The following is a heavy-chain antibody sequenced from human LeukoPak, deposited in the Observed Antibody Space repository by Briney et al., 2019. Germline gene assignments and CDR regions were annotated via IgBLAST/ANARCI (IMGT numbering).Heavy chain of an antibody. CDR2: INHSGST. CDR3: ARGLLFFMGSSWPNWFDP. D-gene: IGHD6-13*01. Sequence: SETLSLTCAVYGGSFSGYYWSWIRRPPGKGLEWIGEINHSGSTDYNPSLKSRVTISVDTSKNQFSLKLSSVTAADTAVYYCARGLLFFMGSSWPNWFDPWGQETLVTVSS. CDR1: GGSFSGYY. V-gene: IGHV4-34*01. J-gene: IGHJ5*02.